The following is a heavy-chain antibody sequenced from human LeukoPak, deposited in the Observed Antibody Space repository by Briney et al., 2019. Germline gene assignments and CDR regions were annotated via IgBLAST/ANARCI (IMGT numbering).Heavy chain of an antibody. CDR1: GFTFSSYG. CDR3: AKDRARSHPYDTSGLTPNDY. J-gene: IGHJ4*02. CDR2: ISYDGGNK. V-gene: IGHV3-30*18. Sequence: GGSLRLSCAASGFTFSSYGMHWVRQAPGKGLEWVALISYDGGNKYYVDSVKGRFTISRDNPKNTLYLQMDSLRAEDTAVYYCAKDRARSHPYDTSGLTPNDYWGQGTLVTVSS. D-gene: IGHD3-22*01.